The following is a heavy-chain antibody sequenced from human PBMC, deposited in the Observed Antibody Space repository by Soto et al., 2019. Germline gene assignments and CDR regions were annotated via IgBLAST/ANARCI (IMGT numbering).Heavy chain of an antibody. CDR2: VYHTGRT. CDR1: GGSFKNGSYS. V-gene: IGHV4-61*01. J-gene: IGHJ4*02. Sequence: SETLSLTCTVSGGSFKNGSYSWSWIRQPPGKGLEWIGYVYHTGRTSYNPSLKSRVSISMDTSKNQFSLNLDSVTAADTAVYFCARDFAYFDSWGQGTLFTVSS. CDR3: ARDFAYFDS. D-gene: IGHD3-3*01.